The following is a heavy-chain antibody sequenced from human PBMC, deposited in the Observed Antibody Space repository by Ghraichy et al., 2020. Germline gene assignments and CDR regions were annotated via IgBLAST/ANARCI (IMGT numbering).Heavy chain of an antibody. D-gene: IGHD3-3*01. CDR1: GFTFSSYW. Sequence: GESLNISCAASGFTFSSYWMSWVRQAPGKGLEWVANIKQDGSEKYYVDSVKGRFTISRDNAKNSLYLQMNSLRAEDTAVYYCARERITIFGVGHFDYWGQGTLVTVSS. V-gene: IGHV3-7*03. CDR2: IKQDGSEK. CDR3: ARERITIFGVGHFDY. J-gene: IGHJ4*02.